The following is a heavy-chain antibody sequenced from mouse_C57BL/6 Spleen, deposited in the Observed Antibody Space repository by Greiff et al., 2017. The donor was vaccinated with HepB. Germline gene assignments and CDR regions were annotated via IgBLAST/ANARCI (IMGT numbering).Heavy chain of an antibody. Sequence: QVQLKESGPELVKPGASVKISCKASGYAFSSSWMNWVKQRPGKGLEWIGRIYPGDGDTNYNGKFKGKATLTADKSSSTAYMQLSSLTSEDSAVYCCARGGNYAFDYWGQGTTLTVSS. CDR2: IYPGDGDT. J-gene: IGHJ2*01. D-gene: IGHD2-1*01. CDR3: ARGGNYAFDY. V-gene: IGHV1-82*01. CDR1: GYAFSSSW.